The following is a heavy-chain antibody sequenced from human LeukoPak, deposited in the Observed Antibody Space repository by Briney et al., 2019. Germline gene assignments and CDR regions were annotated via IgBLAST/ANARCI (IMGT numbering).Heavy chain of an antibody. V-gene: IGHV3-30*04. CDR2: ISYDGSNK. J-gene: IGHJ5*02. Sequence: PGRSLRLSCAASGFTFSSYAMHWVRQAPGKGLEWVAVISYDGSNKYYADSVKGRFTISRDNAKNSLYLQMNSLRAEDTAVYYCARDLIPDPWGQGTLVTVSS. CDR1: GFTFSSYA. CDR3: ARDLIPDP.